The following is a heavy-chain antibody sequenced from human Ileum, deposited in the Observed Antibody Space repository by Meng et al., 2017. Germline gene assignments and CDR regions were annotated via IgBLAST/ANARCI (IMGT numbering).Heavy chain of an antibody. CDR3: ARERQDNRWFDP. Sequence: EVQLGESGGGLVKPGGDRRRSCAASGFTFSSYSMNWVRQAPGKGLEWVSSISSSSSYIYYADSLKGRFTISRDNAKNSLYLQMNSLRAEDTAVYYCARERQDNRWFDPWGQGTLVTVSS. J-gene: IGHJ5*02. D-gene: IGHD1-1*01. CDR2: ISSSSSYI. V-gene: IGHV3-21*01. CDR1: GFTFSSYS.